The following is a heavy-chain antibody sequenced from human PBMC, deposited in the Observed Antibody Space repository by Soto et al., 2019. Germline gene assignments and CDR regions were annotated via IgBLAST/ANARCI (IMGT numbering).Heavy chain of an antibody. CDR3: AREFGHYGMDV. Sequence: GGSLRLSCAASGFTFSSYGMHWVRQAPGKGLEWVAVIWYDGSNKYYADSVKGRFTISRDNSKNTLYLQMNSLRAEDTAVYYCAREFGHYGMDVWGQGTTVTVSS. CDR1: GFTFSSYG. D-gene: IGHD3-10*01. J-gene: IGHJ6*02. V-gene: IGHV3-33*01. CDR2: IWYDGSNK.